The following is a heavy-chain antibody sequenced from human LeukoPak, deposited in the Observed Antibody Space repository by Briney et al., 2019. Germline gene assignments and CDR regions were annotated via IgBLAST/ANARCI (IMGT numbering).Heavy chain of an antibody. CDR3: AKEPCGGDCYREGYYFDY. Sequence: ASVKVSCKASGGTFSSYAISWVRQAPGQGLEWMGGIIPIFGTANYAQKFQGRVTITADESTSTAYMELSSLRSEDTAVYYCAKEPCGGDCYREGYYFDYWGQGTLVTVSS. V-gene: IGHV1-69*13. J-gene: IGHJ4*02. CDR2: IIPIFGTA. CDR1: GGTFSSYA. D-gene: IGHD2-21*01.